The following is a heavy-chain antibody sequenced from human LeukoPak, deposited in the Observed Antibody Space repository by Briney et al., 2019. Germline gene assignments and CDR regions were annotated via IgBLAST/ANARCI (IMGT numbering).Heavy chain of an antibody. Sequence: PSETLSLNCTVSGGSISIYYWNWIRQPAGKRLEWIGRIFTSGITNYNPSLKSRVTMSVDTSKNQFSLNLSSVTAADTAVYYCARESSGSYYNPQGYMDVWGKGTTVTVSS. CDR1: GGSISIYY. CDR2: IFTSGIT. CDR3: ARESSGSYYNPQGYMDV. D-gene: IGHD3-10*01. J-gene: IGHJ6*03. V-gene: IGHV4-4*07.